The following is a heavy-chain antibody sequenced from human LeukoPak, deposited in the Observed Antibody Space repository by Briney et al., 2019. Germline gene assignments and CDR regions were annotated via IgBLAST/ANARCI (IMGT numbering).Heavy chain of an antibody. Sequence: PSETLSLTCTVSGGSISSSSYYWGWIRQPAGKGLEWIGRIYPGGNTYKPSLKSRVTMSIDTSKNQLSLKLSSVTAADTAMYYCARDSGTTGEVKFDPWGQGTLVTVSS. V-gene: IGHV4-61*02. CDR3: ARDSGTTGEVKFDP. CDR1: GGSISSSSYY. J-gene: IGHJ5*02. CDR2: IYPGGNT. D-gene: IGHD3-10*01.